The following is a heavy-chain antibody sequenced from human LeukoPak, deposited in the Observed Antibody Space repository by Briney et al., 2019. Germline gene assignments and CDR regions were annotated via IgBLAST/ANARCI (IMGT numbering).Heavy chain of an antibody. Sequence: GGSLRLSCAASGFTFNSYWMSWVRQAPGKGLEWVANIKQDGSEKYYVDSVKGRFTISRDNAKNSLYLQMNSLRAEDTAVYYCASSYYYGSGSYYNRNYYYGMDVWGKGTTVTVSS. CDR1: GFTFNSYW. D-gene: IGHD3-10*01. V-gene: IGHV3-7*03. J-gene: IGHJ6*04. CDR3: ASSYYYGSGSYYNRNYYYGMDV. CDR2: IKQDGSEK.